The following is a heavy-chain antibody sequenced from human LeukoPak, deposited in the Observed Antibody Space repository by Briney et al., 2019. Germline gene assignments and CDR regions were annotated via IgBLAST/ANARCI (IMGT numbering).Heavy chain of an antibody. Sequence: ASVKVSCKASGYTFTSYDINWVRQATGQGLEGMGWMNPNSGNTGYAQKFQGRVTITRNTSISTAYMELSSLRSEDTAVYYCARPLYCSSTSCYWPLEYWGQGTLVTVSS. CDR3: ARPLYCSSTSCYWPLEY. J-gene: IGHJ4*02. CDR1: GYTFTSYD. V-gene: IGHV1-8*03. D-gene: IGHD2-2*01. CDR2: MNPNSGNT.